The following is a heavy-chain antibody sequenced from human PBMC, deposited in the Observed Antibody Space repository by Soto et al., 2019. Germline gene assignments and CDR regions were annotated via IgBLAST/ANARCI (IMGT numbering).Heavy chain of an antibody. V-gene: IGHV1-18*01. CDR1: GYSFTTYG. CDR3: AKNGHPPYYYYGMDV. Sequence: GASVKVSCKASGYSFTTYGISWVRQAPGQGLEWMGWISGYNGDTNNAQKFQDRVTMTIDRSTTTAYLELRGLTSDDTAVYYCAKNGHPPYYYYGMDVWGQGTTVTVSS. J-gene: IGHJ6*02. D-gene: IGHD2-8*01. CDR2: ISGYNGDT.